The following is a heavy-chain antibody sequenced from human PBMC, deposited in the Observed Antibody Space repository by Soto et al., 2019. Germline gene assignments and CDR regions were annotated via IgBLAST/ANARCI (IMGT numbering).Heavy chain of an antibody. CDR2: IYWDDDK. CDR3: AHIVITFGGVVADDAFGV. CDR1: GFSLTTRGVG. D-gene: IGHD3-16*02. J-gene: IGHJ3*01. V-gene: IGHV2-5*02. Sequence: QITLMESGPTLVKPTETLTLTCTFSGFSLTTRGVGVGWMRQPPGKALEWLAVIYWDDDKRYSPSLKTRLVLTKDTPKNQVVLTMTNMDSVDTATYFCAHIVITFGGVVADDAFGVWGQGTMVTVSS.